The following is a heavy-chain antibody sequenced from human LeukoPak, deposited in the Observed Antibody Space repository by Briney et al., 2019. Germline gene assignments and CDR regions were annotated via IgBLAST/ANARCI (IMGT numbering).Heavy chain of an antibody. D-gene: IGHD3-9*01. CDR1: GFTFSSYS. CDR3: ARNVFYYFDY. Sequence: PGGSLRLSCAASGFTFSSYSMNWVRQAPGTGLEWVSYISSSSSTIYCADSVKGRFTISRDNAKNSLYLQMNSLRAEDTAVYYCARNVFYYFDYWGQGTLVTVSS. J-gene: IGHJ4*02. CDR2: ISSSSSTI. V-gene: IGHV3-48*01.